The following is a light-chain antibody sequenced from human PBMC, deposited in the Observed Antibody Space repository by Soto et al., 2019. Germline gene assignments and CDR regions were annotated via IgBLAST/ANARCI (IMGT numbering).Light chain of an antibody. CDR2: DAS. CDR1: QDISNY. V-gene: IGKV1-33*01. Sequence: DIQMTQSPSSLSASVGDRVTITCQASQDISNYLNWYQQKPGKAPKLLIYDASNLETGVPSRFIGSVSGTDFTFTISSLQPEDIATYYCQQYDNLPPFTFGPGTKVDIK. J-gene: IGKJ3*01. CDR3: QQYDNLPPFT.